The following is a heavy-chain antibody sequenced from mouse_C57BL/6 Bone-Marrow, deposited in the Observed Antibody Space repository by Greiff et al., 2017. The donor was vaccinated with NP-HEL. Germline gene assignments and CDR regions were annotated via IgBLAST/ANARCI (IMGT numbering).Heavy chain of an antibody. Sequence: VQLQQSGAELAKPGASVKLSCKASGYTFTSYWMHWVKQRPGQGLEWIGYINPSSGYTKYNQKFKDKATLTADNSSSTAYMQLSSLTYEDSAVYYCARRRHYYGSSYWYFDVWGTGTTVTVSS. V-gene: IGHV1-7*01. CDR1: GYTFTSYW. D-gene: IGHD1-1*01. CDR3: ARRRHYYGSSYWYFDV. J-gene: IGHJ1*03. CDR2: INPSSGYT.